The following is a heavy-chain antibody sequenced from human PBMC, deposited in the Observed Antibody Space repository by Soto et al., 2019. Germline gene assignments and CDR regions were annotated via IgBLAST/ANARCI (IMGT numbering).Heavy chain of an antibody. CDR2: INPNSGGT. V-gene: IGHV1-2*02. J-gene: IGHJ6*02. D-gene: IGHD3-3*01. CDR3: ARDEVSAYYDFWSGSYYYYYGMDV. Sequence: ASVKVSCKASGYTFTGYYMHWVRQAPGQGLEWMGWINPNSGGTNYAQKFQGRVTMTRDTSISTAYMELSRLRSDGTAVYYCARDEVSAYYDFWSGSYYYYYGMDVWGQGTTVTVSS. CDR1: GYTFTGYY.